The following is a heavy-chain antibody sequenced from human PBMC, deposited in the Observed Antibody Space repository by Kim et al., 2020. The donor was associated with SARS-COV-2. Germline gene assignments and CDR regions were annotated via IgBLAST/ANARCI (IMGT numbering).Heavy chain of an antibody. CDR2: IYYSGST. V-gene: IGHV4-61*01. CDR3: ARDSLTMVRRTRPYYYGMDV. D-gene: IGHD3-10*01. CDR1: GGSVSSGSYY. Sequence: SETLSLTCTVSGGSVSSGSYYWSWIRQPPGKGLEWIGYIYYSGSTNYNPSLKSRVTISVDTSKNQFSLKLSSVTAADTAVYYCARDSLTMVRRTRPYYYGMDVWGQGTTVTVSS. J-gene: IGHJ6*02.